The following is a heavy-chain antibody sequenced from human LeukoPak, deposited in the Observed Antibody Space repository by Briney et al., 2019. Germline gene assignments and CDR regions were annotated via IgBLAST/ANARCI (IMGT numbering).Heavy chain of an antibody. Sequence: GGSLRLSCALSGLTFSSYAMTWVRQAPGKGLEWVSAVSGGGGSTYYADSVRGRFTISRDNSKNTLYLQMNSLKAEDTAVYYCASDGAKFGALTYYYYYMDVWGKGTTVTVSS. CDR2: VSGGGGST. J-gene: IGHJ6*03. CDR3: ASDGAKFGALTYYYYYMDV. V-gene: IGHV3-23*01. CDR1: GLTFSSYA. D-gene: IGHD3-10*01.